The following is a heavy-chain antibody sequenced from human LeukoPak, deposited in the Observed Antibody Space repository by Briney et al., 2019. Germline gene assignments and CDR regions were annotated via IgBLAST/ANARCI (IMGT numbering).Heavy chain of an antibody. CDR1: GYTFTGYY. V-gene: IGHV1-2*02. D-gene: IGHD6-13*01. J-gene: IGHJ6*02. Sequence: ASVKVSCKASGYTFTGYYMHWVRQAPGQGLEWMGWINPNSGGTNYAQKFQGRVTMTRDTSISTAYMELSRLRSEDTAVYYCARGGGLAAAGKYYYYYGMDVWGQGTTVTVSS. CDR3: ARGGGLAAAGKYYYYYGMDV. CDR2: INPNSGGT.